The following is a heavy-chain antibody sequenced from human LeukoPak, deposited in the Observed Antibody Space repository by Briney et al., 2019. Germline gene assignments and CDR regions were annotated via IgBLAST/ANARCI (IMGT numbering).Heavy chain of an antibody. V-gene: IGHV1-3*01. J-gene: IGHJ4*02. Sequence: ASVKVSCKASGYTFTSYAMHWVRQATGQRLEWMGWINAGNGNTKYSQKFRGRVTITRDTSASTAYMELSSLRSEDTAVYYCARSPIVVVSTFDYWGQGTLVTVSS. CDR3: ARSPIVVVSTFDY. CDR1: GYTFTSYA. CDR2: INAGNGNT. D-gene: IGHD3-22*01.